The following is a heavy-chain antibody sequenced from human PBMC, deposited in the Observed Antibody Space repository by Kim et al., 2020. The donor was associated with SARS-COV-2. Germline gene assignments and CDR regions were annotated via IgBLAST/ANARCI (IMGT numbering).Heavy chain of an antibody. D-gene: IGHD3-10*01. Sequence: ASVKVSCKASGYTFTGYYMHWVRQAPGQGLEWMGWINPNSGGTNYAQKFQGRVTMTRDTSISTAYMELSRLRSDDTAVYYCARGHGVRGVMPFDYWGQGTLVTVSS. V-gene: IGHV1-2*02. CDR1: GYTFTGYY. CDR2: INPNSGGT. CDR3: ARGHGVRGVMPFDY. J-gene: IGHJ4*02.